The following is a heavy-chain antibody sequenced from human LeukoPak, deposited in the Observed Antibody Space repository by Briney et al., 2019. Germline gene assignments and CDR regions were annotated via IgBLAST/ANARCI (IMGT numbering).Heavy chain of an antibody. Sequence: GGSLRLSCAASGFTFSNYAMHWVRQAPGKGLEWVSSISSSGTYLYYADSVKGRFTISRDNAKDSLYLQMNSLRVEDTAVYFCARGLFGVINPTDYWGQGTLVIVSS. CDR3: ARGLFGVINPTDY. V-gene: IGHV3-21*01. CDR2: ISSSGTYL. D-gene: IGHD3-3*01. CDR1: GFTFSNYA. J-gene: IGHJ4*02.